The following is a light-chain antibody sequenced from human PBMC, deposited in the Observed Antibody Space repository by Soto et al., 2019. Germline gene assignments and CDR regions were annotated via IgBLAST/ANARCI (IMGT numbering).Light chain of an antibody. CDR2: AAS. CDR3: QKYNSAPLT. V-gene: IGKV1-27*01. CDR1: QGISNY. Sequence: DLQMTQSTSYLSDSVGARVTIPCRASQGISNYLAWYQRKPGKVPKLLIYAASTLQSGVPSRFSGSGSGTDFTLTISSLQPEDVATYYCQKYNSAPLTFGGGTKVDIK. J-gene: IGKJ4*01.